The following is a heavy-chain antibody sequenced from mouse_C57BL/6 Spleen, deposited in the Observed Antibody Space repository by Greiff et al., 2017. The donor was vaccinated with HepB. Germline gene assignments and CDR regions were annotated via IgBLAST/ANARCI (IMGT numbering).Heavy chain of an antibody. CDR2: IYPGGGYT. V-gene: IGHV1-63*01. CDR3: ARRGLKEDYFDY. Sequence: QVHVKQSGAELVRPGTSVKMSCKASGYTFTNYWIGWAKQRPGHGLEWIGDIYPGGGYTNYNEKFKGKATLTADKSSSTAYMQFSSLTSEDSAIYYCARRGLKEDYFDYWGQGTTLTVSS. J-gene: IGHJ2*01. D-gene: IGHD1-3*01. CDR1: GYTFTNYW.